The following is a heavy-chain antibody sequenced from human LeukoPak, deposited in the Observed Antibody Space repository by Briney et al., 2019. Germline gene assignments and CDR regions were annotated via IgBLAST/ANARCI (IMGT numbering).Heavy chain of an antibody. J-gene: IGHJ5*02. V-gene: IGHV4-39*07. CDR1: GGSISSSSYY. D-gene: IGHD2-15*01. CDR3: ARAYCSGGSCYSSRGMFDP. CDR2: IYYSGST. Sequence: SETLSLTCTVSGGSISSSSYYWGWIRQPPGKGLEWIGSIYYSGSTYYNPSLKSRVTISVDTSKNQFSLKLSSVTAADTAVYYCARAYCSGGSCYSSRGMFDPWGQGTLVTVSS.